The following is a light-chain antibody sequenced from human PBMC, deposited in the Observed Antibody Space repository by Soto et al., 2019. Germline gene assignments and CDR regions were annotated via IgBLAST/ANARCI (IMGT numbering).Light chain of an antibody. CDR3: QQRSNWPT. CDR1: QSVSSY. Sequence: EIVLTQSPSTLCFSPLERSTLSCRASQSVSSYLAWYQQKPGQAPRLLIYDASNRATGIPARFSGSGSGTDFTLTISSLEPEDFAVYYCQQRSNWPTFGQGTKVDIK. V-gene: IGKV3-11*01. J-gene: IGKJ2*01. CDR2: DAS.